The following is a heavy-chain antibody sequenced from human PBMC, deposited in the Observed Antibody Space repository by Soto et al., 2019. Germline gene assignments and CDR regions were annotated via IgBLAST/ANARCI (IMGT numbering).Heavy chain of an antibody. D-gene: IGHD3-10*01. V-gene: IGHV1-58*01. CDR1: GFTFTSSA. J-gene: IGHJ6*02. Sequence: QMQLVQSGPEVKKPGTSVQVSCKASGFTFTSSAVQWVRQARGQRLEWIGWIVVGSGNTNYAQKFQERVTITRDMSTGTDYRELSSLRCEDTAVYYCAGATGGYYYYGGMDVWGQGITVTFSS. CDR3: AGATGGYYYYGGMDV. CDR2: IVVGSGNT.